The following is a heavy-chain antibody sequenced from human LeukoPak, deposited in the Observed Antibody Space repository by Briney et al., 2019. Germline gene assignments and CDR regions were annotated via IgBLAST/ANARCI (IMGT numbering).Heavy chain of an antibody. CDR2: INPNSGGT. D-gene: IGHD6-13*01. CDR3: AREELKSAAAGTFDAFDI. V-gene: IGHV1-2*06. Sequence: ASVKVSCKASGYTFTGYYMHWVRQAPGQGLEWMGRINPNSGGTNYAQKFQGRVTMTRDTSISTAYMELSRLRSDDTAVYYCAREELKSAAAGTFDAFDIWGQGTMVTVSS. CDR1: GYTFTGYY. J-gene: IGHJ3*02.